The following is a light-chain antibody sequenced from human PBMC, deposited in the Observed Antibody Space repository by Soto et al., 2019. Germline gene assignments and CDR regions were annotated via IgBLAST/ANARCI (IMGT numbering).Light chain of an antibody. CDR2: AAS. J-gene: IGKJ1*01. CDR1: QSISSY. Sequence: DIQMTQSPSSLSASVGDRVTITCQASQSISSYLNWYQQKPGKAPKLLIYAASSLQSGVPSRFSGSGSGTEFTLTISSLQPDDFATYYCQQYSTYMWTFGQGTKVDIK. V-gene: IGKV1-39*01. CDR3: QQYSTYMWT.